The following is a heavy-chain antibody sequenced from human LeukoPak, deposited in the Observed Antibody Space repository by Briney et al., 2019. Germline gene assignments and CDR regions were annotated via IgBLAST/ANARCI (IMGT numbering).Heavy chain of an antibody. CDR2: INHSGST. CDR3: ARENYDSSGYYYDDYYYYMDV. CDR1: GGSFSGYY. J-gene: IGHJ6*03. V-gene: IGHV4-34*01. D-gene: IGHD3-22*01. Sequence: SETLSLTCAVYGGSFSGYYWSWLRQPPGKGLEWIGEINHSGSTYYNPSLKSRVTISVDTSKNQFSLKLSSVTAADTAVYYCARENYDSSGYYYDDYYYYMDVWGKGTTVTVSS.